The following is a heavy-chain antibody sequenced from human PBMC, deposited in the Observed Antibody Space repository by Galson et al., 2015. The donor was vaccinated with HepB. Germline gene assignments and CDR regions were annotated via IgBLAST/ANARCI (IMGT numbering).Heavy chain of an antibody. CDR1: GFTFSSYS. CDR3: AREGRIVGATNY. J-gene: IGHJ4*02. D-gene: IGHD1-26*01. V-gene: IGHV3-21*01. CDR2: ISSSSSYI. Sequence: SLRLSCAASGFTFSSYSMKWVRQAPGKGLEWVSSISSSSSYIYYADSVKGRFTISRDNAKNSLYLQMNSLRAEDTAVYYCAREGRIVGATNYWGQGTLVTVSS.